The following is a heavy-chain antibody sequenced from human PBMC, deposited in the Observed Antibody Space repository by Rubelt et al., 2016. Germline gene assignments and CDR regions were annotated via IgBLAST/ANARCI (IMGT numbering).Heavy chain of an antibody. CDR3: ANIRAGEDFDD. J-gene: IGHJ4*02. Sequence: QVQLVQSGAEVKKPGASVKVSCKASGNTFTAYFMHWVRPAPRQGLEWMGWLNPNSGETNYAHKFQCRVTMNRETSCSTAYMERGRLRSDDTAVYYWANIRAGEDFDDWGQGTLVTVS. V-gene: IGHV1-2*02. CDR2: LNPNSGET. D-gene: IGHD6-25*01. CDR1: GNTFTAYF.